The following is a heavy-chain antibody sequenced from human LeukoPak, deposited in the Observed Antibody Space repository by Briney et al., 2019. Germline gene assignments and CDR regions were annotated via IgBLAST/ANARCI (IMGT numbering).Heavy chain of an antibody. D-gene: IGHD3-3*01. CDR3: ARHPGYYDFWSAARGSFDY. CDR2: INHSGST. J-gene: IGHJ4*02. V-gene: IGHV4-34*01. CDR1: SGSFSGYY. Sequence: SETLSLTCAVYSGSFSGYYWSWIRQPPGKGLEWIGEINHSGSTNYNPSLKSRVTISVDTSKNQFSLKLSSVTAADTAVYYCARHPGYYDFWSAARGSFDYWGQGTLVTVSS.